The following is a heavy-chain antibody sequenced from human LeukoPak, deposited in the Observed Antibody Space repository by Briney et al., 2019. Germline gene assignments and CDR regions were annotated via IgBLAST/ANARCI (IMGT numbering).Heavy chain of an antibody. Sequence: SETLSLTCTVSGGSISSYYWSWIRQPPGTGLEWIGDIYDSGSTNYNPSLKSRVTISVDTSKKQFSLKLSSVTAADTAVYYCARSVAARPRFDYRRQATLLTVPS. CDR1: GGSISSYY. V-gene: IGHV4-59*01. CDR3: ARSVAARPRFDY. J-gene: IGHJ4*02. CDR2: IYDSGST. D-gene: IGHD3-3*01.